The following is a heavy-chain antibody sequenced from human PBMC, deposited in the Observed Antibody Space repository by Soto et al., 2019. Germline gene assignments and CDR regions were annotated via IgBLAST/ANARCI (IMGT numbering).Heavy chain of an antibody. Sequence: QVQLVQSGAEVKKPGASVKVSCKASGYTFTSYYMHWVRQAPGQGLEWMGIINPSGGSTSYAQKXXXRGXXXKDTAKHTVYXXVXNXXSEDPAVYYCARELIHCSGGSCDSQSLLYSHGMDVWGQGTTVTVSS. CDR3: ARELIHCSGGSCDSQSLLYSHGMDV. J-gene: IGHJ6*02. CDR1: GYTFTSYY. D-gene: IGHD2-15*01. CDR2: INPSGGST. V-gene: IGHV1-46*03.